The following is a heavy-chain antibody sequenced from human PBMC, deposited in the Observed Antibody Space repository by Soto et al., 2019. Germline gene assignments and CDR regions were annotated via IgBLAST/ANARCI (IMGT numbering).Heavy chain of an antibody. CDR1: GFTYTRYS. V-gene: IGHV3-21*06. CDR3: ARESEDLTSNFDY. Sequence: GGSLRLSCAASGFTYTRYSMNWVRQAPGKGLEWVSSISSTTNYIYYGDSMKGRFTISRDSAKNSLYLEMNSLRAEDTAVYYCARESEDLTSNFDYWGEGTLVTVSS. J-gene: IGHJ4*02. CDR2: ISSTTNYI.